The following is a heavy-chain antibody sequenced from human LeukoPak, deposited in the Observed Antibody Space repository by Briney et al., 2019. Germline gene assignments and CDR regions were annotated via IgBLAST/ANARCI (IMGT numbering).Heavy chain of an antibody. CDR1: GGTFSSYA. CDR3: AGEGGYYYGSGSPSDP. J-gene: IGHJ5*02. V-gene: IGHV1-69*06. D-gene: IGHD3-10*01. Sequence: SVKVSCKASGGTFSSYATSWVRQAPGQGLEWMGGIIPIFGTANYAQKFQGRVTITADKSTSTAYMELSSLRSEDTAVYYCAGEGGYYYGSGSPSDPWGQGTLVTVSS. CDR2: IIPIFGTA.